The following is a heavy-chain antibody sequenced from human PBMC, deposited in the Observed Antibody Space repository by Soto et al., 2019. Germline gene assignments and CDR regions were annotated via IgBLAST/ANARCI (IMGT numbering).Heavy chain of an antibody. D-gene: IGHD2-8*01. J-gene: IGHJ4*02. CDR1: GFTFSSYG. CDR2: ISYDGSNK. V-gene: IGHV3-30*18. Sequence: GGSLRLSCAASGFTFSSYGMHWVRQAPGKGLEWVAVISYDGSNKYYADSVKGRFTISRDNSKNTLYLQMNSRRAEDTAVYYCAKDGRRYCTNGVCYGYYFDYWGQGTLVTV. CDR3: AKDGRRYCTNGVCYGYYFDY.